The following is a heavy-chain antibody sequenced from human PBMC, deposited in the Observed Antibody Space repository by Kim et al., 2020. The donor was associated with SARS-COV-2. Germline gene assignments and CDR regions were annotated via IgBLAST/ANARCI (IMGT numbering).Heavy chain of an antibody. Sequence: GGSLRLSCAASGFTFSSYAMSWVRQAPGKGLEWVSVIYSGGSITYYADSVKGRFTISRDNSKNTLYLQMNSLRAEDTAVYYCAKGEVVTAMGLDYWGQGTLVTVSS. J-gene: IGHJ4*02. V-gene: IGHV3-23*03. CDR1: GFTFSSYA. CDR3: AKGEVVTAMGLDY. D-gene: IGHD2-21*02. CDR2: IYSGGSIT.